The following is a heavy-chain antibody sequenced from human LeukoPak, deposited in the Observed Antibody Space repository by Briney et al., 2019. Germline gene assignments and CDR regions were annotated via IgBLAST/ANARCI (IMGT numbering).Heavy chain of an antibody. CDR1: GFTFSSYG. CDR3: AKDHRSTEWLVDYYYYGTDV. Sequence: GRSLRLSCAASGFTFSSYGMHWVRQAPGKGLEWVAVISYDGSNKYYADSVKGRFTISRDNSKNTLYLQMNSLRAEDTAVYYCAKDHRSTEWLVDYYYYGTDVWGQGTTVTVSS. J-gene: IGHJ6*02. V-gene: IGHV3-30*18. D-gene: IGHD6-19*01. CDR2: ISYDGSNK.